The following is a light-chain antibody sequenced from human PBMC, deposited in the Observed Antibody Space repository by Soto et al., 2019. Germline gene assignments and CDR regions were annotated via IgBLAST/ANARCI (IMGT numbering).Light chain of an antibody. CDR2: DAS. Sequence: DIQMTQSPSPLSASVGDRVTITCRASQSISIWLAWYQQKPGKAPNILIYDASTLVSGVPSRFSGSGSGTEFTLTIISLQPDDFATYYCQQYNNYFSWTFGQGTKVEIK. V-gene: IGKV1-5*01. J-gene: IGKJ1*01. CDR1: QSISIW. CDR3: QQYNNYFSWT.